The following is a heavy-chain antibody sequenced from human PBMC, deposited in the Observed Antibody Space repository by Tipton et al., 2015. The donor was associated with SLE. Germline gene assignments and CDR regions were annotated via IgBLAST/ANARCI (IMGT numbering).Heavy chain of an antibody. CDR1: GFTLTSFA. CDR3: VKDRKAVQLEKGSCLDV. J-gene: IGHJ6*02. V-gene: IGHV3-30*02. CDR2: IRFDGSNE. D-gene: IGHD1-1*01. Sequence: QLVQSGGGVVRPGGSLRLSCEASGFTLTSFAMYWVRRAPGKGLEWVALIRFDGSNEYYVDSVKGRFTVSRDNSKNTLYLQMNNLRAEDTALYYCVKDRKAVQLEKGSCLDVWGQGTTVTV.